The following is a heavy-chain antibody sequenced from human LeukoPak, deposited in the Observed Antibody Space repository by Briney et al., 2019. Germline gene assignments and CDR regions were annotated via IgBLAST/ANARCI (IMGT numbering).Heavy chain of an antibody. CDR1: GFTFSSYA. CDR2: ISYDGSDK. CDR3: ARDLDYYDSSGYSGIDY. D-gene: IGHD3-22*01. Sequence: GRSLRLSCAASGFTFSSYAMHWVRQAPGKGLEGVAIISYDGSDKYYADSVKGRFTISRDNSKNTLYLQMNSLRAEDTAVYYCARDLDYYDSSGYSGIDYWGQGTLVTVSS. V-gene: IGHV3-30*04. J-gene: IGHJ4*02.